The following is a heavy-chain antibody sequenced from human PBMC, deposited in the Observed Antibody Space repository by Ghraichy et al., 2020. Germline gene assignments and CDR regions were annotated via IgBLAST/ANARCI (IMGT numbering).Heavy chain of an antibody. Sequence: GGSLRLSCVASGFTFNSYTINWVRQAPGKGLEWVSSTSGSYNNIYYVDSVKGRFTISRDNAKNLVYLQMNSLRVEDTAIYYCARDGTCAYEVDYSGQGNLVTVSS. CDR1: GFTFNSYT. D-gene: IGHD5-12*01. CDR2: TSGSYNNI. J-gene: IGHJ4*02. V-gene: IGHV3-21*04. CDR3: ARDGTCAYEVDY.